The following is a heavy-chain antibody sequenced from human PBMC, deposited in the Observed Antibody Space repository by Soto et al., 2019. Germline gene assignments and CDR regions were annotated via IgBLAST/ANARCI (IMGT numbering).Heavy chain of an antibody. J-gene: IGHJ4*02. CDR3: AREEFEDGRGHFDY. Sequence: QVQLVESGGGVVQPGGSLRLSCAASGFTFSTSVTHWVRQAPGKGLEWMAIISYGGVNKYYADSVKGRFTISRDISESTLYLQMNSLRTEDTAVYYCAREEFEDGRGHFDYWGQGTLVSVSS. CDR2: ISYGGVNK. V-gene: IGHV3-30-3*01. CDR1: GFTFSTSV. D-gene: IGHD3-22*01.